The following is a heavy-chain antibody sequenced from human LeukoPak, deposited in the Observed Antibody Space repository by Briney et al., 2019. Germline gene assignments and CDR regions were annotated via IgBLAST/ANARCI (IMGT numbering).Heavy chain of an antibody. CDR2: ISGSGART. V-gene: IGHV3-23*01. D-gene: IGHD6-13*01. J-gene: IGHJ4*02. CDR1: GFTFSTFA. CDR3: ARGSGYSSSWNDY. Sequence: GGSLRLSCAASGFTFSTFAMRWVRQAPGKGLEWVSAISGSGARTYYADSVKGRFTISRENSKNTLYLQMNSLRAEDTAVYYCARGSGYSSSWNDYWGQGTLVTVSS.